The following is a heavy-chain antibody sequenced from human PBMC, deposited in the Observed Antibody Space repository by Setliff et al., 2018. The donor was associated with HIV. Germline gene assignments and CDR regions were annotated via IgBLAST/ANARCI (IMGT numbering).Heavy chain of an antibody. CDR3: ARLEKLDDISYFDY. CDR1: GGSFSGHY. Sequence: SETLSLTCGVSGGSFSGHYWGWIRQPPGKGLEWIGEIHHSGITNYNPSLKSRVTMSVDTSQNQVSLKLSSVTAADTAVYFCARLEKLDDISYFDYWGQGTLVTVSS. J-gene: IGHJ4*02. V-gene: IGHV4-34*01. D-gene: IGHD3-3*02. CDR2: IHHSGIT.